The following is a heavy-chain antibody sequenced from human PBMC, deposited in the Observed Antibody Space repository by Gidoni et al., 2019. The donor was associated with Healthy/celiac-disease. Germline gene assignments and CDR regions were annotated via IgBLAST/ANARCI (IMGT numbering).Heavy chain of an antibody. CDR2: ISYEGSNK. V-gene: IGHV3-30-3*01. CDR3: ARGALRGYYGSGSYWGQDYGMDV. CDR1: GFTFSSYA. J-gene: IGHJ6*02. D-gene: IGHD3-10*01. Sequence: QVQLVESGGGVVQPGRSLRLSCAASGFTFSSYAMHWVRQAPGKGLGWVAVISYEGSNKYYADSVKGRFTISRDNSKNTLYRQMNSLRAEDTAVYYCARGALRGYYGSGSYWGQDYGMDVWGQGTTVTVSS.